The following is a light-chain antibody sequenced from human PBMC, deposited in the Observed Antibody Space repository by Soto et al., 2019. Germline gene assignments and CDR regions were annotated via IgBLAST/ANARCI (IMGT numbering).Light chain of an antibody. CDR2: GVS. V-gene: IGKV3-20*01. J-gene: IGKJ3*01. CDR3: HQYGSSPFT. Sequence: EIVLTQSPGTLSLSPVDRATLSCRASQSGTSSYLAWYQQKPGQAPRLLMYGVSSRATGIPDRFSGSGSGTDFTLTISRLEPEDFAVYYCHQYGSSPFTFGPGTKVDIK. CDR1: QSGTSSY.